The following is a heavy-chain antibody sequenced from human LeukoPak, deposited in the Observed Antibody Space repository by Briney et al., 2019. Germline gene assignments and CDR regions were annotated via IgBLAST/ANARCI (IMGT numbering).Heavy chain of an antibody. Sequence: GASVKVSCKASGYTFTGYYMHWVRQAPGQGLEWMGWINPNSGGTNYAQKFQGWVTMTRDTSISTAYMELSRLRSDDTAVYYCARDGHDFWSGYGSYNWFDPWGQGTLATVSS. D-gene: IGHD3-3*01. CDR2: INPNSGGT. CDR3: ARDGHDFWSGYGSYNWFDP. V-gene: IGHV1-2*04. J-gene: IGHJ5*02. CDR1: GYTFTGYY.